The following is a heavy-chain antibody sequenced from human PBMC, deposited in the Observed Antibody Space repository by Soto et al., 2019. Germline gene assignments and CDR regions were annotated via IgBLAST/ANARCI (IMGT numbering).Heavy chain of an antibody. CDR3: ARSESPLPVQLERRGGDY. V-gene: IGHV1-69*13. J-gene: IGHJ4*02. CDR2: IIPIFGTA. D-gene: IGHD1-1*01. CDR1: GGTFSSYA. Sequence: ASVKLSCKASGGTFSSYAISWVRQAPGQGLEWMGGIIPIFGTANYAQKFQGRVTITADESTSTAYMELSSLRSEDTAVYYCARSESPLPVQLERRGGDYWGQGTLVTVSS.